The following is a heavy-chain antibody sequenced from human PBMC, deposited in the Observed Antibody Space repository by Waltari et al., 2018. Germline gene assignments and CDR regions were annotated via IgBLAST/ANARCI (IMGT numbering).Heavy chain of an antibody. Sequence: QFQLVQSGAEVKKPGASVKVSCKASGYTVNRYGISWVRQAPGQRLEWMGWISTYNGNTNYAQKLQGRVTMTTDISTSTAYMELRSLRSDDTAVYYCARNYGDPYGMDVWGQGTTVTVSS. D-gene: IGHD4-17*01. CDR1: GYTVNRYG. CDR2: ISTYNGNT. CDR3: ARNYGDPYGMDV. V-gene: IGHV1-18*01. J-gene: IGHJ6*02.